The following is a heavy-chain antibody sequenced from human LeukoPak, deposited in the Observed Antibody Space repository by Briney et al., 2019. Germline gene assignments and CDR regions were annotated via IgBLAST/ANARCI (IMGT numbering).Heavy chain of an antibody. J-gene: IGHJ4*02. Sequence: PSETLSLTCTVSGGSISSYYWSWSRQPPGKGLEWIGYIYYSGSTNYNPSLKSRVTISVDTSKNQFSLKLSSVTAADTAVYYCARGTFDYWGQGTLVTVSS. V-gene: IGHV4-59*01. CDR1: GGSISSYY. CDR3: ARGTFDY. CDR2: IYYSGST.